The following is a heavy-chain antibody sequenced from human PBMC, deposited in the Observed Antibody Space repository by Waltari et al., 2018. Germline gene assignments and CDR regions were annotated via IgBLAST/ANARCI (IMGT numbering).Heavy chain of an antibody. Sequence: EVQLVESGGGLVQPGGSLRLSCAASGFIFSSYWMHWVRQAPGKGLVSVSHINRDGSITNYVDSVKGRFTISRDNAKNTLYLEMNSLRAEDMAVYYCVLYSSSFLGDCWGQGTLVAVSS. CDR2: INRDGSIT. CDR1: GFIFSSYW. CDR3: VLYSSSFLGDC. V-gene: IGHV3-74*01. J-gene: IGHJ4*02. D-gene: IGHD6-13*01.